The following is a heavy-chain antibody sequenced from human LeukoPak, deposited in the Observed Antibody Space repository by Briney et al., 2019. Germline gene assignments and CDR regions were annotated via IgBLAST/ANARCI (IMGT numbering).Heavy chain of an antibody. CDR2: FDREDDIT. V-gene: IGHV1-24*01. D-gene: IGHD3-10*01. CDR3: ATGGLIKNTFMIRGVKPLDS. J-gene: IGHJ4*02. Sequence: ASVKVSCKVSGYSLTLLSLHWVGPAPGKALGGMGGFDREDDITMYAQTLRGRVTLTEDTSTDTAYMELGSLRSGDTAIYYCATGGLIKNTFMIRGVKPLDSWGQGTLVAVSS. CDR1: GYSLTLLS.